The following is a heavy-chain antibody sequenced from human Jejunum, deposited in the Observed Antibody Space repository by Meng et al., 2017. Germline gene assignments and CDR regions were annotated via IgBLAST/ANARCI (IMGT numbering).Heavy chain of an antibody. CDR1: GDSISSSYW. CDR3: ARDFEALNGV. Sequence: QWPQPGSGPGLVKPWGTLPLPCAVSGDSISSSYWWSWVRQSPGKGLEWIGEIYHSGTTNYNPSLKSRVTLSVDKSKNQFSLNLSSVTAADTAVYFCARDFEALNGVWGQGTLVTVSS. D-gene: IGHD2-8*01. CDR2: IYHSGTT. V-gene: IGHV4-4*02. J-gene: IGHJ1*01.